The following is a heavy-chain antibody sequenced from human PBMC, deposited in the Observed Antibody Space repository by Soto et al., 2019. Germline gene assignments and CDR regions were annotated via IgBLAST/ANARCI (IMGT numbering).Heavy chain of an antibody. D-gene: IGHD1-26*01. CDR1: GFTFSSYG. J-gene: IGHJ5*02. V-gene: IGHV3-30*18. Sequence: GGSLRLSCAASGFTFSSYGMHWVRQAPGKGLEWVAVISYDGSNKYYADSVKGRFTISRDNSKNTLYLQMNSLRAEDTAVYYCAKDVPASGGFDPWGQGTLVTVSS. CDR3: AKDVPASGGFDP. CDR2: ISYDGSNK.